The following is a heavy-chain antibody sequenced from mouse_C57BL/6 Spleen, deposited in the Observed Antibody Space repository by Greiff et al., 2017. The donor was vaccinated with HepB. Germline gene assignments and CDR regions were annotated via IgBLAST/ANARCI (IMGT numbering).Heavy chain of an antibody. V-gene: IGHV1-26*01. CDR3: ARRDSNYGDFDY. J-gene: IGHJ2*01. CDR2: INPNNGGT. CDR1: GYTFTDYY. Sequence: VQLQQSGPELVKPGASVKISCKASGYTFTDYYMNWVKQSHGKSLEWIGDINPNNGGTSYNQKFKGKATLTVDKSSSTAYMELRSLTSEDSAVYYCARRDSNYGDFDYWGQGTTLTVSS. D-gene: IGHD2-5*01.